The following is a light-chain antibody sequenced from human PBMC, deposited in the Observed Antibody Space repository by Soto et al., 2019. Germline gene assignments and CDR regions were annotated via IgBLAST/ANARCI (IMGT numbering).Light chain of an antibody. Sequence: EIVMTQSPVTLSVFPRERATLSCRASQSVGATVAWYHQRPGQAPRLLISGASTRATGVPARVSASGSGTAFTLTVTRLQSDDFGVYSCQQAADWPTTFGQGKRVEI. V-gene: IGKV3-15*01. CDR2: GAS. CDR1: QSVGAT. CDR3: QQAADWPTT. J-gene: IGKJ1*01.